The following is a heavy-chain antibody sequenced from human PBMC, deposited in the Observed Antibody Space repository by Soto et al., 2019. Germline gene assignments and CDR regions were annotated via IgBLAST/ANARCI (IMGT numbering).Heavy chain of an antibody. J-gene: IGHJ4*02. D-gene: IGHD5-18*01. CDR3: GSGKSGYLFEFDQ. CDR2: IIPTFGTA. CDR1: GDSFSTYA. Sequence: VQLAQSGAEVKKPRSSVKVSCKASGDSFSTYAISWVREAPGQGLEWMGGIIPTFGTASYAQKFQRRVTVTADESTMTVHMDLSILRPEDTAMDYCGSGKSGYLFEFDQWGEGTPVTVSS. V-gene: IGHV1-69*01.